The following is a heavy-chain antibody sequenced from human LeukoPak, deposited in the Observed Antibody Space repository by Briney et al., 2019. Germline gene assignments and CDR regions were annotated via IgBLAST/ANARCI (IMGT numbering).Heavy chain of an antibody. CDR1: GFTFSSYA. CDR2: ISGSGGST. J-gene: IGHJ6*02. CDR3: AKGIYDPNDYSYYGMDV. V-gene: IGHV3-23*01. D-gene: IGHD5/OR15-5a*01. Sequence: GGSLRLSCAASGFTFSSYAMSWVRQAPGKGLEWVSAISGSGGSTYYADSVKGRFTISRDNSKNTLYLQMNSLRAEDTAVYYCAKGIYDPNDYSYYGMDVSVQGTTGTVSS.